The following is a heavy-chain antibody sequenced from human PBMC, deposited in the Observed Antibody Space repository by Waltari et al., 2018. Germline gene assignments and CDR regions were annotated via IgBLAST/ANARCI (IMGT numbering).Heavy chain of an antibody. CDR2: ISSSSSTI. J-gene: IGHJ4*02. V-gene: IGHV3-48*04. CDR3: ARVAYGSSWHFDY. D-gene: IGHD6-13*01. CDR1: GFTFSSYS. Sequence: EVQLVESGGGLVQPGGSLRLSCAASGFTFSSYSMNWVRQAPGKGMEWVSYISSSSSTIYYADSVKGRFTISRDNAKNSLYLQMNSLRAEDTAVYYCARVAYGSSWHFDYWGQGTLVTVSS.